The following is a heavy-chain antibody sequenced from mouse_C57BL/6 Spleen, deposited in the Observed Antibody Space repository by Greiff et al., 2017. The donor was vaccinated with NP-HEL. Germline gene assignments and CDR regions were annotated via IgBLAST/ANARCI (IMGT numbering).Heavy chain of an antibody. V-gene: IGHV1-53*01. CDR1: GYTFTSYW. Sequence: VQLQQPGTELVKPGASVKLSCKASGYTFTSYWMHWVQQRPGQGLEWIGYINPSNGGTNYNETFKSKATLTVDKSSSTAYLQLSRLTSEDSTVYCCGNHYYGSSYRYLDVWGTGTTVTVSS. CDR2: INPSNGGT. J-gene: IGHJ1*03. D-gene: IGHD1-1*01. CDR3: GNHYYGSSYRYLDV.